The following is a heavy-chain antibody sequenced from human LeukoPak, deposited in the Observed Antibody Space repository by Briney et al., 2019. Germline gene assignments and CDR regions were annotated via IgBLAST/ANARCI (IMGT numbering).Heavy chain of an antibody. V-gene: IGHV1-69*02. D-gene: IGHD5-18*01. CDR3: ARGGYGYPFDY. CDR1: GGTFSSYT. CDR2: IIPILGIA. Sequence: ASVKVSCKASGGTFSSYTISRVRQAPGQGLEWMGRIIPILGIANYAQKFQGRVTITADKSTSTAYMELSSLRSEDTAVYYCARGGYGYPFDYWGQGTLVTVSS. J-gene: IGHJ4*02.